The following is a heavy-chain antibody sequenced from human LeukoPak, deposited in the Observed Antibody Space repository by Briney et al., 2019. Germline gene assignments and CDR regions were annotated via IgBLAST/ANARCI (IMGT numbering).Heavy chain of an antibody. V-gene: IGHV4-39*01. CDR3: ARRGTSGWAYYFDF. CDR2: VYRSGST. D-gene: IGHD6-19*01. Sequence: SETLSLTCDVSGDSISSSINYWGWVRHLPGKGLEWIGSVYRSGSTYYNPSLKSRVTISVDTSKNQFTLNLTSVTAADTAVYHCARRGTSGWAYYFDFWGPGSLLTVSS. J-gene: IGHJ4*02. CDR1: GDSISSSINY.